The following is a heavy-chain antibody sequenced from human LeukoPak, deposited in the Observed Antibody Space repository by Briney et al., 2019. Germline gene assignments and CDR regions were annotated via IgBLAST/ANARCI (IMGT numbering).Heavy chain of an antibody. D-gene: IGHD2-21*02. Sequence: GESLKISCKGSGYSFTSYWIGWVRQMPGKGLEWMGIIYPGDSDTRYSPSFQGQVTISADKSISTAYLPWSSLKASDTAMYYCASRLVVTASAFDIWGQGTMVTVSS. V-gene: IGHV5-51*01. CDR2: IYPGDSDT. J-gene: IGHJ3*02. CDR3: ASRLVVTASAFDI. CDR1: GYSFTSYW.